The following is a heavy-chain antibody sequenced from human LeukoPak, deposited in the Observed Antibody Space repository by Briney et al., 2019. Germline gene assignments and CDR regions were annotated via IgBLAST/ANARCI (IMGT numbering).Heavy chain of an antibody. CDR1: GGTFSSYA. Sequence: GASVKVSCKASGGTFSSYAISWVRQAPGQGLEWMGRIIPILGIANYAQKFQGRVTITADKSTSTAYMELSSLRSEDTAVYYCARDHPFYGMDVWGQGTTVTVSS. J-gene: IGHJ6*02. CDR2: IIPILGIA. V-gene: IGHV1-69*04. CDR3: ARDHPFYGMDV.